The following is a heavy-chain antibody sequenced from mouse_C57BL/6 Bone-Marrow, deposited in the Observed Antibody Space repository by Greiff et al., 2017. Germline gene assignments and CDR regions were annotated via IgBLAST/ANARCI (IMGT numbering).Heavy chain of an antibody. Sequence: EVKLVESGEGLVKPGGSLKLSCAASGFTFSSYAMSWVRQTPEKRLEWVAYISSGGDYIYYADTVKGRFTSSRDKARNTLYLQMSSLKSEDTAMYYCTRDGVLRQYLPAWFAYWGQGTLVTVSA. CDR3: TRDGVLRQYLPAWFAY. J-gene: IGHJ3*01. CDR2: ISSGGDYI. CDR1: GFTFSSYA. V-gene: IGHV5-9-1*02. D-gene: IGHD1-1*01.